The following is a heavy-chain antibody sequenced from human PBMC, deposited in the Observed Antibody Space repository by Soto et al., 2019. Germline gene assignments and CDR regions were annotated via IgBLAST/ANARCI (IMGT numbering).Heavy chain of an antibody. CDR3: ARRGSGSYYDY. V-gene: IGHV3-23*01. D-gene: IGHD1-26*01. Sequence: EVQLLESGGGLVQPGGSLRLSCAASGFTFSSYDMRWVRQAPGKGLEWVSAISGSGGSTYYADSVKGRFTISRDNSKNTLYLQMNSLRAEDTAVYYCARRGSGSYYDYWGQATLVTVSS. J-gene: IGHJ4*02. CDR1: GFTFSSYD. CDR2: ISGSGGST.